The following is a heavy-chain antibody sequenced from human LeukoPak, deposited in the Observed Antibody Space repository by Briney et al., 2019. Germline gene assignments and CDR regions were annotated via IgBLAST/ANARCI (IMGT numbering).Heavy chain of an antibody. CDR1: GYTFTSYY. J-gene: IGHJ1*01. D-gene: IGHD6-13*01. V-gene: IGHV1-18*04. CDR2: ISAYNGNT. Sequence: ASVKVSCKASGYTFTSYYMHWVRQTPGQGLEWMGWISAYNGNTNYAQKLQGRVTMTTDTSTSTAYMELRSLRSDDTAVYCCARGGSSWYSGYFQHWGQGTLVTVSS. CDR3: ARGGSSWYSGYFQH.